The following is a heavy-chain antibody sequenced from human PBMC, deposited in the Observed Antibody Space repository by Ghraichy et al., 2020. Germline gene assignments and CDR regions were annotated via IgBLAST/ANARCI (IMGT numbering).Heavy chain of an antibody. Sequence: GGSLRLSCAASGFTFSTYAMNWVRQAPGKGLEWVSIISDDGGTTFYADSVKGRFTISRDNSKNTLYVQMNSLRAEDTAVYYCAKPRDFYCDDGSCYSGSLESWGQGTLVTVSS. CDR1: GFTFSTYA. CDR2: ISDDGGTT. J-gene: IGHJ5*02. CDR3: AKPRDFYCDDGSCYSGSLES. V-gene: IGHV3-23*01. D-gene: IGHD2-15*01.